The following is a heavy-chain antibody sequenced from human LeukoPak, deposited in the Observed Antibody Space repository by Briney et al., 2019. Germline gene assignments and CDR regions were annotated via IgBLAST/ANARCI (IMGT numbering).Heavy chain of an antibody. CDR3: AKGTILWFGELCFFDY. CDR1: GFTFSSYA. J-gene: IGHJ4*02. V-gene: IGHV3-23*01. CDR2: ISGSGGST. D-gene: IGHD3-10*01. Sequence: PGGSLRLSCAASGFTFSSYAMSWVRQAPGKGLEWVSAISGSGGSTYYADSVKDRFTISRDNSKNTLYLQMNSLRAEDTAVYYCAKGTILWFGELCFFDYWGQGTLVTVSS.